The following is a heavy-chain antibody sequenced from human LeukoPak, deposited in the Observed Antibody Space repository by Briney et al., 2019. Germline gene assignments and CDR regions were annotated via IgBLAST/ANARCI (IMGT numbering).Heavy chain of an antibody. V-gene: IGHV1-18*01. CDR2: ISAYNGNT. J-gene: IGHJ5*02. Sequence: ASVKVSCKASGYTFTSYGISWVRQAPGQGLEWMGWISAYNGNTNYAQKLQGRVTMTTDTSTSTAYMELRSLRSDETAVYYCAREYYDFWSGYTAYNWFDPWGQGTLVTVSS. CDR1: GYTFTSYG. CDR3: AREYYDFWSGYTAYNWFDP. D-gene: IGHD3-3*01.